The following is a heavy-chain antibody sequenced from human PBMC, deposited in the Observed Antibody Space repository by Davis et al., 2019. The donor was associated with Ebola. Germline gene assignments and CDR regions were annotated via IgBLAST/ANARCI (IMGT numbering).Heavy chain of an antibody. Sequence: PSETLSLTCSVSGGSISSGGYSWSWIRQPPGKGSEWSGSFYHGGDLYFNPSLKSRITISVDASRNQFSLRVTSLTAADTAVYYCVRQDCRGGGCYFRPFGKGFDYWGQGTLVTASS. J-gene: IGHJ4*02. CDR1: GGSISSGGYS. V-gene: IGHV4-39*01. CDR3: VRQDCRGGGCYFRPFGKGFDY. CDR2: FYHGGDL. D-gene: IGHD2-15*01.